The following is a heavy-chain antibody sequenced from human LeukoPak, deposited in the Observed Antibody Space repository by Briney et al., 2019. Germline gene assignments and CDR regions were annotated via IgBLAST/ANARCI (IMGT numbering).Heavy chain of an antibody. CDR3: AKEFFSIIMVRGVTSHELDY. CDR1: GFTFSTYG. CDR2: IGYDGSNK. J-gene: IGHJ4*02. D-gene: IGHD3-10*01. V-gene: IGHV3-30*02. Sequence: SGGSLRLSCAASGFTFSTYGMHWVRQAPGKGLEWVAFIGYDGSNKYYADSVEGRFTISRDNSKNTLYLQMNTLSPEDTAVYYCAKEFFSIIMVRGVTSHELDYWGQGTLVTVSS.